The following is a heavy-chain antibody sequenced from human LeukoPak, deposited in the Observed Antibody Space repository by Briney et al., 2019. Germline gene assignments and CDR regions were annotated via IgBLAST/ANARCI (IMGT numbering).Heavy chain of an antibody. CDR2: VYYSGRT. D-gene: IGHD3-10*01. CDR3: ARHKPTGSYPLGL. CDR1: GDSISSYY. V-gene: IGHV4-59*08. Sequence: PSETLSLTCTVSGDSISSYYWSWLRQPPGKGLEWIGHVYYSGRTTYNPSLRSRLTISVDTSTSQLSLKLSSVTAADTAVYYCARHKPTGSYPLGLWGQGTLVTVSS. J-gene: IGHJ4*02.